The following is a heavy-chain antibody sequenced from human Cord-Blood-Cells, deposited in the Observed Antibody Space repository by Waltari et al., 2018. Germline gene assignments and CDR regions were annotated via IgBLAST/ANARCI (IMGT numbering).Heavy chain of an antibody. J-gene: IGHJ4*02. D-gene: IGHD4-17*01. CDR3: ASGGDDYGDYYLDY. Sequence: QVQLVQSGAEVKKPGSSVKVSCKASGGTFSSYAISWVRQAPGQGLEWMGGIIPSLRKANYAQEFQGRVTVTADESTGTAYMEVSSLRSEDTAVYSCASGGDDYGDYYLDYWGQGALVTVSS. CDR2: IIPSLRKA. V-gene: IGHV1-69*01. CDR1: GGTFSSYA.